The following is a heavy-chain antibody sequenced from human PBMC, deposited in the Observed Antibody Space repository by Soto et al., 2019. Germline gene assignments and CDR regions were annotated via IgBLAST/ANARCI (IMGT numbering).Heavy chain of an antibody. V-gene: IGHV1-8*01. CDR3: ASRIVVVPSTLVDY. CDR1: GYTFTSYD. J-gene: IGHJ4*02. CDR2: MNPNSGNT. Sequence: QVQLVQSGAEVKKPGASVKVSCKASGYTFTSYDINWVRQATGQGLEWMGWMNPNSGNTGYAQKFQGRVTMTRNTSTSTAYMELSSLRSEDTAVYYCASRIVVVPSTLVDYWGQGTLVTVSS. D-gene: IGHD2-2*01.